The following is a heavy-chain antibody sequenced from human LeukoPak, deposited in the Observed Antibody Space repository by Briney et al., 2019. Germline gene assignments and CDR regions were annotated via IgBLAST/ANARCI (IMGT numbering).Heavy chain of an antibody. V-gene: IGHV3-48*01. Sequence: PGGSLRLSCAASGFTFSTYSMNWVRQAPGMGLEWVSYISSSSRTIYYADSVKGRFTISRDNAKNSLYLQMDSLRAEDTAVYYCASLYGTDGYYFNYWGQGALVTVSS. J-gene: IGHJ4*02. D-gene: IGHD2-8*01. CDR3: ASLYGTDGYYFNY. CDR2: ISSSSRTI. CDR1: GFTFSTYS.